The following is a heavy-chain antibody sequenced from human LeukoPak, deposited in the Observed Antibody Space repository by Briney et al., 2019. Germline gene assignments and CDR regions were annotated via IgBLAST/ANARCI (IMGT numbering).Heavy chain of an antibody. J-gene: IGHJ4*02. Sequence: GGSLRLSCAASGFTFNGYWMSWVRQAPGKGLEWVANIKQDGSEKYYVDAVRGRVTISRDNAENSLFLQMNRLRVEDTAVYYCTRDFGRSSYYFDFWGQGTLVTVSS. D-gene: IGHD3-3*01. CDR2: IKQDGSEK. CDR3: TRDFGRSSYYFDF. V-gene: IGHV3-7*01. CDR1: GFTFNGYW.